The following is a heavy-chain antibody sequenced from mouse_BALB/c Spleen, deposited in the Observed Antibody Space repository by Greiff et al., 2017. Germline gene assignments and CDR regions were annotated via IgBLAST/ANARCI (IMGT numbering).Heavy chain of an antibody. CDR3: ARKEYGSISAWFAY. V-gene: IGHV2-2*02. D-gene: IGHD1-1*01. CDR1: GFSLTSYG. J-gene: IGHJ3*01. CDR2: IWSGGST. Sequence: QVQLKESGPGLVQPSQSLSITCTVSGFSLTSYGVHWVRQSPGKGLEWLGVIWSGGSTDYNAAFISRLSISKDNSKSQVFFKMNSLQANDTAIYYCARKEYGSISAWFAYWGQGTLVTVSA.